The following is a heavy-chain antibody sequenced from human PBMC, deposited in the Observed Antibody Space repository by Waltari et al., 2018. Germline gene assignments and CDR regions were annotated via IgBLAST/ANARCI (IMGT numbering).Heavy chain of an antibody. CDR3: TRATPPVQFYTASPIDF. J-gene: IGHJ4*02. V-gene: IGHV3-15*01. Sequence: EVHLVESGGGVDQPGGSLRLSCVVSGFTFNNFWMTWVSKAPGKGLEWVGFIKSSADGGTPAYAESVKVRFTISRDVPKNTLFLQMNSLKTDDTAVYYCTRATPPVQFYTASPIDFWGQGVLVTVSS. CDR2: IKSSADGGTP. D-gene: IGHD2-21*02. CDR1: GFTFNNFW.